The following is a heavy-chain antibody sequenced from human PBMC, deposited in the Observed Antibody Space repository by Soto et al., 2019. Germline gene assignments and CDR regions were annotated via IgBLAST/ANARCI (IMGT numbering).Heavy chain of an antibody. D-gene: IGHD3-22*01. Sequence: QVQLQESGPGLVKPSQTLSLTCTVSGGSISSGGYYWSWIRQHPGKGLEWIGNIYYSGNTYYNPSLKSRVTISVETSKNQCSLKLSSVTAADTAVYYCAREGTFYYDTRAHYWFDPWGQGTLVTVSS. CDR1: GGSISSGGYY. CDR2: IYYSGNT. CDR3: AREGTFYYDTRAHYWFDP. J-gene: IGHJ5*02. V-gene: IGHV4-31*03.